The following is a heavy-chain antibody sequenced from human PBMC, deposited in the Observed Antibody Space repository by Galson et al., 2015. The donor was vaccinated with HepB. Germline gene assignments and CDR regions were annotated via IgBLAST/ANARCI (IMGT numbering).Heavy chain of an antibody. J-gene: IGHJ4*02. CDR1: GFTFSSYG. CDR2: ISYDGSNK. CDR3: ARRPKPQGWELLKGSGVDY. V-gene: IGHV3-30*03. D-gene: IGHD1-26*01. Sequence: SLRLSCAASGFTFSSYGMHWVRQAPGKGLEWVAVISYDGSNKYYADSVKGRFTISRDNSKNTLYLQMNSLRAGDTAVYYCARRPKPQGWELLKGSGVDYWGQGTLVTVSS.